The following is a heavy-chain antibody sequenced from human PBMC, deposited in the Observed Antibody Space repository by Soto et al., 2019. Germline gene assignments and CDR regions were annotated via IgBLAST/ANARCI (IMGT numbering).Heavy chain of an antibody. CDR1: GFSLTTPAAG. D-gene: IGHD3-16*01. V-gene: IGHV2-5*02. CDR2: IFWDDDK. CDR3: ASSTAYRIFDC. Sequence: QITLKESGPTLVKPTQTLTLTCTFSGFSLTTPAAGVGWARQPPGKALEWLALIFWDDDKRYSPSLKSRLTITRDTAKNQVVLTMTNRDPVDTATYYCASSTAYRIFDCWGQGTLVAVSS. J-gene: IGHJ4*02.